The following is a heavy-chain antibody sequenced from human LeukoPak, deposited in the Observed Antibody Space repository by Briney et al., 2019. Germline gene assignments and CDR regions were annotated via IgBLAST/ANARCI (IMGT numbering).Heavy chain of an antibody. D-gene: IGHD1-26*01. J-gene: IGHJ4*02. CDR1: GGSFSGYY. V-gene: IGHV4-34*01. Sequence: SETLSLTCAVYGGSFSGYYWSWIRQPPGKGLEWIGEINRSGSTNYNPSLKSRVTISVDTSKNQFSLKLSSVTAADTAVYYCARAGRGRWELPHYFDYWGQGTLVTVSS. CDR3: ARAGRGRWELPHYFDY. CDR2: INRSGST.